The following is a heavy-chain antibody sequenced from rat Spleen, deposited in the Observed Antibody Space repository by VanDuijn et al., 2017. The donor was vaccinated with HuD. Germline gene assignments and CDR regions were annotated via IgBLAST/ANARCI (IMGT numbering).Heavy chain of an antibody. CDR1: GFTFDDFY. Sequence: EVQLVESGGGLVQPGRSLKVSCAASGFTFDDFYMAWVRQAPTKGLEWVASINYDGRSTYYRDSVKGRFSISRDNAKSALYLQMDSLRSEATATYYCARRYDFDYWGQGVMVTVSS. CDR3: ARRYDFDY. J-gene: IGHJ2*01. V-gene: IGHV5-20*01. D-gene: IGHD2-1*01. CDR2: INYDGRST.